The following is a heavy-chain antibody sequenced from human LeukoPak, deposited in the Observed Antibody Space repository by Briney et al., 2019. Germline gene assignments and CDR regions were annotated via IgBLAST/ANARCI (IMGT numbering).Heavy chain of an antibody. CDR2: IYPGDSDT. J-gene: IGHJ1*01. CDR3: ARRGSREYFQH. CDR1: GYLFTNYW. D-gene: IGHD5-18*01. V-gene: IGHV5-51*01. Sequence: GESLQISFHGSGYLFTNYWIGWVRQMPGKGLEWMGIIYPGDSDTRYSPSFQGQVTISADKSVNTASLQWRSLKASDTAIYYCARRGSREYFQHWGQGSLVTVSS.